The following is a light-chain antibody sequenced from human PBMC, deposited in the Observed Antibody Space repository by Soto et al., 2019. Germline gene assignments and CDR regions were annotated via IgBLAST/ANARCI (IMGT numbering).Light chain of an antibody. V-gene: IGKV3-20*01. CDR3: QQYGSSPRT. CDR2: GAS. CDR1: QSVNYSY. J-gene: IGKJ1*01. Sequence: ETVLTQSPGTLSLSPGERATLSCRASQSVNYSYLAWYQQKPGQAPRLLVYGASNRATVIPDRFSGSGSGTDFTLTISRLEPEDFAVYYCQQYGSSPRTFGQGTKVEIK.